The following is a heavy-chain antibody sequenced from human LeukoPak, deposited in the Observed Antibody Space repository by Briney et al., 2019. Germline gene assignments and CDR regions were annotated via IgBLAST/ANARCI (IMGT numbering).Heavy chain of an antibody. CDR2: IYHSGST. J-gene: IGHJ5*02. D-gene: IGHD2-15*01. Sequence: SETLSLTCTVSGGSISSGGYYWSWIRQPPGKGLEWIGYIYHSGSTYYNPSLKSRVTISVDRSKNQFSLNLSSVTAADTAVYYCAREGYCSGGSCDNWFDPWGQGTLVTVSS. CDR1: GGSISSGGYY. V-gene: IGHV4-30-2*01. CDR3: AREGYCSGGSCDNWFDP.